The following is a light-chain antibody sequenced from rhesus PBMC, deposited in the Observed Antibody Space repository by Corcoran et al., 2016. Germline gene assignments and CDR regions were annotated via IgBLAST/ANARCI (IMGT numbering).Light chain of an antibody. CDR1: QGISSW. Sequence: DIQMTQSPSSLSASVGDRVTITCQASQGISSWLAWYQQKPGKAPKLLIYAAFRLQSGVPSRLCGSGSGTDFTLTISSLQPEDFATYYCQQHNSYPPWTFGQGTKVEIK. J-gene: IGKJ1*01. CDR2: AAF. V-gene: IGKV1-33*02. CDR3: QQHNSYPPWT.